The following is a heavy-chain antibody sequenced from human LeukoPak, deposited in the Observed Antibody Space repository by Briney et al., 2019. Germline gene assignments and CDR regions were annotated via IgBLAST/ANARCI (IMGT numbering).Heavy chain of an antibody. CDR3: SRQETGTVGINWFVP. CDR2: TCFSGSP. J-gene: IGHJ5*02. CDR1: GGSISSYY. Sequence: PSETLSLTCTVSGGSISSYYWSWIRLPPRNGMGWIGFTCFSGSPNYNPSLKRQVTISVDPSKHQFSLKLSSVTAGDTAVYYCSRQETGTVGINWFVPGGQGTLLTVSS. V-gene: IGHV4-59*08. D-gene: IGHD1-1*01.